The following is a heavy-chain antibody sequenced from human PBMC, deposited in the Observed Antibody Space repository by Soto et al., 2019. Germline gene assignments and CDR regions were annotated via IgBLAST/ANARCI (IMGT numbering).Heavy chain of an antibody. CDR1: GGTFSSYA. J-gene: IGHJ6*02. CDR2: IIPIFGTA. Sequence: GASVKVSCKASGGTFSSYAISCVRQAPGQGLEWMGGIIPIFGTANYAQKFQGRVTITADESTSTAYMELSSLRSEDTAVYYCARTGYSSVRGYYYYGMDVWGQGTTVTVSS. CDR3: ARTGYSSVRGYYYYGMDV. D-gene: IGHD6-25*01. V-gene: IGHV1-69*13.